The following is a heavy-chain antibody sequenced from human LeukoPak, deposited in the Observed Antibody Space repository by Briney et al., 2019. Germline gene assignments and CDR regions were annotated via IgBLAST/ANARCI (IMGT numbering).Heavy chain of an antibody. D-gene: IGHD3-3*01. J-gene: IGHJ6*03. CDR2: IYHSGST. CDR3: ARVTSYDFWSGYYSFYYYYYMDV. Sequence: SETLSLTCTVSGYPISSGYYWGWIRPPPGKGLEWIGSIYHSGSTYYNPSLKSRVTISVDTFKNQFSLKLSSVTAADTAVYYCARVTSYDFWSGYYSFYYYYYMDVWGKGTTVTVSS. V-gene: IGHV4-38-2*02. CDR1: GYPISSGYY.